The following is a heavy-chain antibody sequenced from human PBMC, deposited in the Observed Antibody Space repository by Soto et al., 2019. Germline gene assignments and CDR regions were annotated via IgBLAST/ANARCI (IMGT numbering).Heavy chain of an antibody. V-gene: IGHV3-23*01. CDR1: GFTFSSYA. CDR3: AGESGRDTIFGVVIPPMDV. CDR2: ISGSGSTI. D-gene: IGHD3-3*01. Sequence: GGSLRLSCAASGFTFSSYAMSWVRQAPGKGLEWVSAISGSGSTIYYADSVKGRFTISRDNAKNSLYLQMNSLRAEDTAVYYCAGESGRDTIFGVVIPPMDVWGKGTTVTVSS. J-gene: IGHJ6*04.